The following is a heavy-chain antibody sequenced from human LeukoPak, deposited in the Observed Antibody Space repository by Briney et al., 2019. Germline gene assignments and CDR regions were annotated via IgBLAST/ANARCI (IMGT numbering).Heavy chain of an antibody. CDR1: GITFSDHY. CDR3: ARDYYDSSGYPWFDP. CDR2: ISSGGDSI. J-gene: IGHJ5*02. Sequence: GGSLRLSCAASGITFSDHYMSWIRQAPGKGLEWLSYISSGGDSIYYADSVKGRFTISRDNAKNSLYLQMNSLRAEDTAVYYCARDYYDSSGYPWFDPWGQGTLVTVSS. V-gene: IGHV3-11*01. D-gene: IGHD3-22*01.